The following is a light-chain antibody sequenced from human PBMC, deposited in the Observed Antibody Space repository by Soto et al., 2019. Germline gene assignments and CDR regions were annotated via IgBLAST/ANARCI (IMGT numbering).Light chain of an antibody. J-gene: IGKJ4*01. CDR1: QDISNY. CDR3: QQCDKLPLT. Sequence: DIQMTQSPSSLSASIGDRATITCQASQDISNYLNWYQQKPGKAPKLLIYDASNLETGAPSRFSGSGSGTDFTFTISSLQPEDIATYYCQQCDKLPLTFGGGTKVEIK. CDR2: DAS. V-gene: IGKV1-33*01.